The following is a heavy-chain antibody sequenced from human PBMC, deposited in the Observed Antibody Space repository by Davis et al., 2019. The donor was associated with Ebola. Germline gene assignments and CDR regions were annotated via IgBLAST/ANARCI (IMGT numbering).Heavy chain of an antibody. CDR3: AKDTSNIWFDI. Sequence: GESLKISCAASGFTVSSNYMSWVRQAPGKGLEWVSAITSSGGGTYYTDSVRGRFTISRDNSKNTLYLQMNGLRVEDTAIYYCAKDTSNIWFDIWGQGTMVTVSS. V-gene: IGHV3-23*01. J-gene: IGHJ3*02. CDR2: ITSSGGGT. CDR1: GFTVSSNY. D-gene: IGHD1-26*01.